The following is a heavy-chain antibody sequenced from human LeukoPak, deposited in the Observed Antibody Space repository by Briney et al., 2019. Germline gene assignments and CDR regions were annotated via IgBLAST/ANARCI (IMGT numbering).Heavy chain of an antibody. Sequence: SETLSLTCTVSGGSISSSSYYWGWIRQPPGKGQEWIGSIYYSGSTYYNPSLKSRVTISVDTSKNQFSLKLSSVTAADTAVYYCARQGVGVVASFDYWGQGTLVTVSS. CDR1: GGSISSSSYY. J-gene: IGHJ4*02. CDR3: ARQGVGVVASFDY. CDR2: IYYSGST. V-gene: IGHV4-39*01. D-gene: IGHD5-12*01.